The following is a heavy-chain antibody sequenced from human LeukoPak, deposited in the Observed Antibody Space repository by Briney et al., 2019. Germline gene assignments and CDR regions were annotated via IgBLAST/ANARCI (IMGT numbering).Heavy chain of an antibody. Sequence: PGGSLRLSCAASGFTFSSYAMSWVRQAPGKGLEWVSAISGSGGSTYYAGPVKGRFTISRGNSKNTLYLQMNSLRAEDTAVYYCAKAWGIAVAGAYGYWGQGTLVTVSS. D-gene: IGHD6-19*01. CDR2: ISGSGGST. J-gene: IGHJ4*02. CDR3: AKAWGIAVAGAYGY. CDR1: GFTFSSYA. V-gene: IGHV3-23*01.